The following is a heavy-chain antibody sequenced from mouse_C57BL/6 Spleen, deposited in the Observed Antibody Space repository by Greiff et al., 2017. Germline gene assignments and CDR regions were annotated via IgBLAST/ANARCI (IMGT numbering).Heavy chain of an antibody. V-gene: IGHV2-5*01. CDR2: IWRGGST. D-gene: IGHD2-4*01. CDR1: GFSLTSYG. Sequence: VQRVESGPGLVQPSQSLSITCTVSGFSLTSYGVHWVRQSPGKGLEWLGVIWRGGSTDYNAAFMSRLSITKDNSKSQVFFKMNSLQADDTAIYYCAKNSDYDGAGYAMDYWGQGTSVTVSS. CDR3: AKNSDYDGAGYAMDY. J-gene: IGHJ4*01.